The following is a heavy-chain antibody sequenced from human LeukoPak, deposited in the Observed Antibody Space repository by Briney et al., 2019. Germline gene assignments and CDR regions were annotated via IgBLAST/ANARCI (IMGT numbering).Heavy chain of an antibody. CDR1: GFTFSDYY. CDR2: ISGSSSDT. V-gene: IGHV3-11*06. CDR3: VRSTSPPQFDY. J-gene: IGHJ4*02. D-gene: IGHD2-2*01. Sequence: GGSLRLSCAASGFTFSDYYMNWIRQAPGKGLVYISYISGSSSDTNYADSVKGRFTISRDNAKNSLYLQMNSLRAEDTAVYYCVRSTSPPQFDYWGQGILVSVSS.